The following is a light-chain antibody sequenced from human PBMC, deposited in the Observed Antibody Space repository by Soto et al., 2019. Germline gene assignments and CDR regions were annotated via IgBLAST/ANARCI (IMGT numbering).Light chain of an antibody. Sequence: DIQMTQYPSNLSASVGDRVTITCRASQSISSWLAWYQQKPGKAPKLLIYDASSLESGVPSRFSGSGSGTEFTLTISSLQPDDFATYYCQQYNSYSTWTFGQGTKVDIK. CDR3: QQYNSYSTWT. J-gene: IGKJ1*01. CDR2: DAS. CDR1: QSISSW. V-gene: IGKV1-5*01.